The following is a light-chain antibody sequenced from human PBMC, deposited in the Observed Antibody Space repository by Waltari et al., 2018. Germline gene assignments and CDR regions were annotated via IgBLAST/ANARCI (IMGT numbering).Light chain of an antibody. J-gene: IGKJ4*01. CDR2: GAS. CDR3: QQYNIWPPLT. CDR1: RTVRTN. Sequence: ETEMTQSPATLSVSPGERGSLSCRASRTVRTNLAWYQQKPGQSPRLLIYGASTRAPGVPAKFSGSGSGTEFTLVISSLQSEDLAVYYCQQYNIWPPLTFGGGTKLEIK. V-gene: IGKV3-15*01.